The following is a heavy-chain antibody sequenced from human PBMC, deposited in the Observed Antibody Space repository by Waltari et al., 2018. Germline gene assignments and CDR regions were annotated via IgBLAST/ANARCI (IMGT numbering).Heavy chain of an antibody. Sequence: QVQLVQSGAEVKKPGSSVKVSCKASGGTFSSYAISWVRQAPGQGLEWMGGIIPIFGTANDAQKFQGRVTITTDESTSTAYMELSSLRSEDTAVYYCARGPPIVVVVAATQWGNWFDPWGQGTLVTVSS. CDR1: GGTFSSYA. CDR3: ARGPPIVVVVAATQWGNWFDP. V-gene: IGHV1-69*05. CDR2: IIPIFGTA. D-gene: IGHD2-15*01. J-gene: IGHJ5*02.